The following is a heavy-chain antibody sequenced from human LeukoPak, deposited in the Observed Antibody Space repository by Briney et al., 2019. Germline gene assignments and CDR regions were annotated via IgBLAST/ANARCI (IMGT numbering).Heavy chain of an antibody. CDR3: ARVVRPYYYGSGTGWKGCWFDP. CDR2: INHSGST. D-gene: IGHD3-10*01. CDR1: GGSFSGYY. V-gene: IGHV4-34*01. J-gene: IGHJ5*02. Sequence: SETLSPTCAVYGGSFSGYYWSWIRQPPGKGLEWIGEINHSGSTNYNPSLKSRVTISVDTSKNQFSLKLSSVTAADTAVYYCARVVRPYYYGSGTGWKGCWFDPWGQGTLVTVSS.